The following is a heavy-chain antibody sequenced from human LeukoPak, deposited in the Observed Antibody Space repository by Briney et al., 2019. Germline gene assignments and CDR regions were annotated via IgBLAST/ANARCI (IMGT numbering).Heavy chain of an antibody. CDR3: ARHFDRTNFDY. Sequence: SETLSVTCTVSGGSISRSGYYWGWIRQPPGKGLEWIGSIYYSGSTHYNPSLKSRVTISVDTSKNQFSLKLSSVTAADTAVYYCARHFDRTNFDYWGEGTLVTVSS. J-gene: IGHJ4*02. V-gene: IGHV4-39*01. D-gene: IGHD3-9*01. CDR1: GGSISRSGYY. CDR2: IYYSGST.